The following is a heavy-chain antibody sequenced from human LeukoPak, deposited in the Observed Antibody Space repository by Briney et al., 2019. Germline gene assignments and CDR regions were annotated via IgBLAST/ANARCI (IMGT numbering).Heavy chain of an antibody. V-gene: IGHV4-39*07. CDR3: ARIGNYYFDY. CDR2: ISYSGST. D-gene: IGHD1-1*01. J-gene: IGHJ4*02. CDR1: GGSISSSNYH. Sequence: PSETLSLTCTVSGGSISSSNYHWAWIRQPPGKGLEWIGSISYSGSTNYNPSLKSRVTISVDKSKNQFSLKLTSVTAADTAVYYCARIGNYYFDYWGQGTLVTVSS.